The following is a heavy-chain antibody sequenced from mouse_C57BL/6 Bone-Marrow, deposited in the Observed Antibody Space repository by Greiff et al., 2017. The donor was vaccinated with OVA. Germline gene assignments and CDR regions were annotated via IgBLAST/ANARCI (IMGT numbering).Heavy chain of an antibody. D-gene: IGHD2-4*01. V-gene: IGHV1-72*01. CDR3: ARYDYDGYYYAMDY. CDR2: IDPNSGGT. J-gene: IGHJ4*01. Sequence: LQQPGASVKLSCKASGYTFTSYWMHWVKQRPGRGLEWIGRIDPNSGGTKYNEKFKSKATLTVDKPSSTAYMQLSSLTSEDSAVYYCARYDYDGYYYAMDYWGQGTSVTVSS. CDR1: GYTFTSYW.